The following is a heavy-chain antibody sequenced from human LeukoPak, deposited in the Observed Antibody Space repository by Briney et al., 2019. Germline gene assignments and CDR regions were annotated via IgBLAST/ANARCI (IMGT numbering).Heavy chain of an antibody. CDR1: GFTFSSYA. CDR3: AREHYFYHMDA. J-gene: IGHJ6*03. Sequence: GGSLRLSCAASGFTFSSYAMSWVRQAPGKGLEWVSYISSSSSTIYYADSVKGRFTISRDNAKNSLYLQMNSLRAEDTAVYYCAREHYFYHMDAWGEGTTVTVSS. CDR2: ISSSSSTI. V-gene: IGHV3-48*01.